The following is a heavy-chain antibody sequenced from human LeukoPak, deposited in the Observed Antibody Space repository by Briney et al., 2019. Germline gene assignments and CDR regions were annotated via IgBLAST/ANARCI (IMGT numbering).Heavy chain of an antibody. CDR1: GDTFNDYT. D-gene: IGHD2-15*01. V-gene: IGHV1-69*04. Sequence: SVKVSCKASGDTFNDYTFSWVRRAPGQGLEWMGRIMPFLDVANYAPKFQGRVTLTADKSTSTTYMELSDLKSEDTAVYYCARDHCSGGSCHGGHWGQGTLVTVSS. J-gene: IGHJ4*02. CDR3: ARDHCSGGSCHGGH. CDR2: IMPFLDVA.